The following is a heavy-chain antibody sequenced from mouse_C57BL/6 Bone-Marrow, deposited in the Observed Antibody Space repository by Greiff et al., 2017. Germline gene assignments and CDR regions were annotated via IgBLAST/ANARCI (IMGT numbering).Heavy chain of an antibody. J-gene: IGHJ4*01. V-gene: IGHV1-53*01. CDR3: ARDEYYAMDY. CDR1: GYTLTSYW. Sequence: VQLQQPGTELVKPGASVKLSCKASGYTLTSYWMYWVKQRPGQGLEWIGNINPCNGGTNYNEKFKSKATLTVDKSSSTAYMQLSSLTSEGSAVXNCARDEYYAMDYWGQGTSVTVSS. CDR2: INPCNGGT.